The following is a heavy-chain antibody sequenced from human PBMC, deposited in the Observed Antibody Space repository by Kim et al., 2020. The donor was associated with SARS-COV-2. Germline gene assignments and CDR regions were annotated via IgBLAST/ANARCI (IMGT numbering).Heavy chain of an antibody. D-gene: IGHD2-2*01. J-gene: IGHJ4*02. Sequence: STYYAESVKGPFTISRDNSKNTLSLQMNSLRAEDTAVYYCAKKTSWTNFDYWGQGTLVTVSS. CDR2: ST. V-gene: IGHV3-23*01. CDR3: AKKTSWTNFDY.